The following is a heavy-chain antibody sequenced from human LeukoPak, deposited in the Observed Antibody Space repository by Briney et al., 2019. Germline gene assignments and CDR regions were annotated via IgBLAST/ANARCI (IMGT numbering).Heavy chain of an antibody. CDR2: IYYSGST. Sequence: PSETLSLTCTVSGGSISSTSYYWGWIRQPPGKGLEWIGSIYYSGSTYYNPSLKSRVTISVDTSKNQFSLKLSSVTAADTAVYYCARDQRPMIVVVQNWFDPWGQGTLVTVSS. CDR3: ARDQRPMIVVVQNWFDP. V-gene: IGHV4-39*07. J-gene: IGHJ5*02. CDR1: GGSISSTSYY. D-gene: IGHD3-22*01.